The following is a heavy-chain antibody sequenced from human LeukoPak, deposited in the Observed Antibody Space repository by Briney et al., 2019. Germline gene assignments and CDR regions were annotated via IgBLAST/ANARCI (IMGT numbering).Heavy chain of an antibody. Sequence: QPGGSLRLPCAASGFTFSNYWMSWVRQAPGKGLEWVANIKPDGSQKYYVDSLKGRFTISRDNAKNSLYLQMNSLRAEDTAVYYCARESRFVVPAAMSFEDYWGQGTLVTVSS. CDR2: IKPDGSQK. V-gene: IGHV3-7*01. D-gene: IGHD2-2*01. CDR3: ARESRFVVPAAMSFEDY. J-gene: IGHJ4*02. CDR1: GFTFSNYW.